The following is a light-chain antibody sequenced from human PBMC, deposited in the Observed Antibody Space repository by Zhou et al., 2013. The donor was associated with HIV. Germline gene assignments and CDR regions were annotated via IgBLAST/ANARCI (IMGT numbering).Light chain of an antibody. CDR1: QSVRSG. J-gene: IGKJ2*01. Sequence: ERVMTQSPSTLSLSPGERATLSCRASQSVRSGVAWYQQKPGQAPRLLIYDSSNRATGIPARFSGSGSGTDFTLTISSLEPEDFAVYYCQQRSNWPPRYTFGQGTKLEIK. V-gene: IGKV3-11*01. CDR3: QQRSNWPPRYT. CDR2: DSS.